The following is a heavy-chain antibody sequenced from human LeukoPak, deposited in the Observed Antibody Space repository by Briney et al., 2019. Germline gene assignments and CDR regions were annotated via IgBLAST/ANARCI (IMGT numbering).Heavy chain of an antibody. CDR3: AKEAVDYGDYYTVPYYFDY. J-gene: IGHJ4*02. CDR1: GFTVSNYW. Sequence: GGSLRLSCAASGFTVSNYWMSWVRQAPGKGLAWISRISGDGRTISHADSVKGRFTISRDNSKNTLYLQMNSLRAEDTAVYYCAKEAVDYGDYYTVPYYFDYWGQGTLVTVSS. V-gene: IGHV3-74*01. CDR2: ISGDGRTI. D-gene: IGHD4-17*01.